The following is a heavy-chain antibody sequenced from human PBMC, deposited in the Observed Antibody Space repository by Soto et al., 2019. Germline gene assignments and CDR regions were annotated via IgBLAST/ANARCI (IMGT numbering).Heavy chain of an antibody. J-gene: IGHJ6*02. CDR1: GFTFGGYA. CDR3: TRDDSGNYYYYYGMDV. D-gene: IGHD5-12*01. CDR2: IRSKAYGGTT. Sequence: HPGGSLRLSCTASGFTFGGYAMSWFRQAPGKGLEWVGFIRSKAYGGTTEYAASVKGRFTISRDDSKSIAYLQMNSLKTEDTAVYYCTRDDSGNYYYYYGMDVWGQGTTVTVSS. V-gene: IGHV3-49*03.